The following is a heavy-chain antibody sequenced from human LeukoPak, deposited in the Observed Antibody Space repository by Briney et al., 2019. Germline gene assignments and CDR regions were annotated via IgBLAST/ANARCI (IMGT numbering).Heavy chain of an antibody. V-gene: IGHV1-18*01. CDR2: ISAYNGNT. D-gene: IGHD5-12*01. CDR1: GYTCTSYG. CDR3: ATVEGYSGYDLRDLYFDY. J-gene: IGHJ4*02. Sequence: ASVKVSCKASGYTCTSYGISWVRQAPGQGLEWMGWISAYNGNTNYAQKLQGRVTMTEDTSTDTAYMELSSLRSEGTAVYYCATVEGYSGYDLRDLYFDYWGQGTLVTVSS.